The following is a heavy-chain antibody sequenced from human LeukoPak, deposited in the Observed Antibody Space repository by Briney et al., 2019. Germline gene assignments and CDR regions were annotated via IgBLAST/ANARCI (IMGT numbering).Heavy chain of an antibody. J-gene: IGHJ4*02. CDR3: ARVPDHYGSGSYSLLFDY. D-gene: IGHD3-10*01. V-gene: IGHV1-18*04. CDR2: ISAYNGNT. CDR1: GYTFTSYG. Sequence: GASVKVSCKASGYTFTSYGISWVRQAPGQGLEWMRWISAYNGNTNYAQKLQGRVTMTTDTSTSTAYMELRSLRSDDTAVYYCARVPDHYGSGSYSLLFDYWGQGTLVTVSS.